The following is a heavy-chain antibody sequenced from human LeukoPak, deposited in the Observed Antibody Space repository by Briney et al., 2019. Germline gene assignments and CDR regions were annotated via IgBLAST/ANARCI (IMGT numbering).Heavy chain of an antibody. J-gene: IGHJ4*02. CDR1: GFRVNNYL. Sequence: GGSPRLSRAASGFRVNNYLMSWVRQAAGKGLEWVSGVSPSGADLWYMRSVKDRFTVSRDNLKTTLPLQMNSLRTEDTAVYFCVKEEAWGNHRYVEDWGQGTLVTVSS. CDR3: VKEEAWGNHRYVED. D-gene: IGHD3-16*02. CDR2: VSPSGADL. V-gene: IGHV3-23*01.